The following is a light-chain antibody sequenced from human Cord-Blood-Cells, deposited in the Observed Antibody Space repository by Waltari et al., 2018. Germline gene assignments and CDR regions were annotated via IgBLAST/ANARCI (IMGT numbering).Light chain of an antibody. Sequence: AIRMTQSPSSFSASTGDRVTITCRASQGISSYLAWYQQKPGKAPKLLFYAASTLQSGVPSMFGVNGYGKAVTFTISCLQSEDFATYYCQQYYSYPYTFGQGTKLEIK. CDR1: QGISSY. V-gene: IGKV1-8*01. J-gene: IGKJ2*01. CDR2: AAS. CDR3: QQYYSYPYT.